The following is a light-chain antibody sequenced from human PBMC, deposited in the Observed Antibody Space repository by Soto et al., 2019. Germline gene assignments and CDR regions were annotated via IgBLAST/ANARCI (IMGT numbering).Light chain of an antibody. V-gene: IGLV7-46*01. CDR3: LLSYSGASGV. CDR1: TGAVTSGHY. Sequence: QTVVTQEPSLTVSPGGTVTLTCGSSTGAVTSGHYPYWFQQKPGQAPRTLIYETSNKYSWTPSRFSGSLLGGKAALTLSGAQPEDEAEYYCLLSYSGASGVFGTGTKVTVL. CDR2: ETS. J-gene: IGLJ1*01.